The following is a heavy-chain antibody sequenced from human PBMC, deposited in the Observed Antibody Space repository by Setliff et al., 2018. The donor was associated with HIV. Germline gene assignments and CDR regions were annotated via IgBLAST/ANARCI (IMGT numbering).Heavy chain of an antibody. Sequence: SETLSLTCTVSGGSISSSRYYWGWIRQPPGKGLEWIASIYFSGNTRYNPSLKSRVTISVDTSKNQFSLKLRSVTASDTAVYYCVSGPLSGYGYYFDYWGQGALVTVSS. CDR3: VSGPLSGYGYYFDY. V-gene: IGHV4-39*01. D-gene: IGHD3-3*01. CDR2: IYFSGNT. J-gene: IGHJ4*02. CDR1: GGSISSSRYY.